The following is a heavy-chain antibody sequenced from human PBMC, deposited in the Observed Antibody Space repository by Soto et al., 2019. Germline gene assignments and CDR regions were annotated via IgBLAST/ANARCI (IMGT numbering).Heavy chain of an antibody. V-gene: IGHV3-30*03. Sequence: GGSLRLSCVASRLTFSNYGMHWVRQAPGKGLEWVAVISYESISTVYRDSVRGRFTISRDNSRNTLYLHMNSLTPEDTAVYYCAREAGCSGTNCNVYFDYWGLGTLVTVS. D-gene: IGHD2-15*01. CDR1: RLTFSNYG. J-gene: IGHJ4*01. CDR2: ISYESIST. CDR3: AREAGCSGTNCNVYFDY.